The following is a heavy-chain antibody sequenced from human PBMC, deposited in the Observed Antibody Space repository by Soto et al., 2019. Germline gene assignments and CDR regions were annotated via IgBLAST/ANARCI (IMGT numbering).Heavy chain of an antibody. V-gene: IGHV3-30*03. Sequence: GGSLRLSCVASRLTFSNYGMHWVRQAPGKGLEWVAVISYESISTVYRDSVRGRFTISRDNSRNTLYLHMNSLTPEDTAVYYCAREAGCSGTNCNVYFDYWGLGTLVTVS. D-gene: IGHD2-15*01. CDR1: RLTFSNYG. J-gene: IGHJ4*01. CDR2: ISYESIST. CDR3: AREAGCSGTNCNVYFDY.